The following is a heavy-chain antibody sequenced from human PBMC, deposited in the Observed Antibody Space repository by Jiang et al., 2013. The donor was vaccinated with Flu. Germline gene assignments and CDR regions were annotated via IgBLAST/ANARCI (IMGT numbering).Heavy chain of an antibody. D-gene: IGHD3-22*01. CDR1: GFNFNSYL. CDR2: IGGYRGNT. CDR3: ARFWEGVSGFAL. V-gene: IGHV1-18*01. Sequence: GAEVKKPGASVRVFCKASGFNFNSYLITWVRQAPGQGLEWMGWIGGYRGNTHLAQKYQGRVTLTRDTSTSTAHMELTSLTYDDTAIYFCARFWEGVSGFALWGQGTLVTVSS. J-gene: IGHJ4*02.